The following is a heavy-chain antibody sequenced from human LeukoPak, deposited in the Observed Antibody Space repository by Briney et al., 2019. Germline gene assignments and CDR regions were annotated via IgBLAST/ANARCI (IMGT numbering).Heavy chain of an antibody. CDR3: ARDLLSRMTGTGAYYYYGVDV. CDR2: ISSSSSYI. J-gene: IGHJ6*02. V-gene: IGHV3-21*01. Sequence: NPGGSLRLSCAASGFTFTTYSMNWVRQAPGKGLEWVSSISSSSSYIFYADSVKGRFTISRDNAKNSLYLQVNSLRAEDTAVYYCARDLLSRMTGTGAYYYYGVDVWGQGTAVTVSS. D-gene: IGHD2/OR15-2a*01. CDR1: GFTFTTYS.